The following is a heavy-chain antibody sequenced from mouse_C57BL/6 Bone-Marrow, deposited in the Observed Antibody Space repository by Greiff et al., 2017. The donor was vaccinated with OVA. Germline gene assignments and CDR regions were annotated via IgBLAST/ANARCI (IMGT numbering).Heavy chain of an antibody. V-gene: IGHV7-3*01. CDR2: IRNKPNGSTT. D-gene: IGHD1-1*01. J-gene: IGHJ2*01. CDR1: GFTFTNYY. Sequence: EVQGVESGGGLVQPGDSLSLSCAASGFTFTNYYMSWVRQPPGKALEWLAFIRNKPNGSTTEYSASVKGRFTISRDNSQSILYRQMNALRAEDSATYYCARYKGRVAVDYFDYWGQGTALTVSS. CDR3: ARYKGRVAVDYFDY.